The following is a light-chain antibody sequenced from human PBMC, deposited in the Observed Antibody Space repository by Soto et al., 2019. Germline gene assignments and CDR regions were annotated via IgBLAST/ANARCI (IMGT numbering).Light chain of an antibody. V-gene: IGKV3-11*01. CDR2: DAS. CDR1: QSVSSY. Sequence: EIVLTQSPATLSLSPGERATLSCRASQSVSSYLAWYQQKPGQAPRLLIYDASNRATGIPARFSGSGFGTDFTLTISRLEPEDFAVYYCQHYRSSWTFGQGTKVEIK. CDR3: QHYRSSWT. J-gene: IGKJ1*01.